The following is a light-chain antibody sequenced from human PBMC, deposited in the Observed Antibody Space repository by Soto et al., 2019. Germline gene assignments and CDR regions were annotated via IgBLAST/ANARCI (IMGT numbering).Light chain of an antibody. Sequence: ETLMTQSPATLSVSPGERATLSCRASQSVNNNLAWYQQKLGQAPRVLIYGASTRATGIPARFTGSGSGTEFNITITSLQSEDSAVYYCQEYNTWPWTFGHGTKVEFK. CDR1: QSVNNN. V-gene: IGKV3-15*01. CDR2: GAS. J-gene: IGKJ1*01. CDR3: QEYNTWPWT.